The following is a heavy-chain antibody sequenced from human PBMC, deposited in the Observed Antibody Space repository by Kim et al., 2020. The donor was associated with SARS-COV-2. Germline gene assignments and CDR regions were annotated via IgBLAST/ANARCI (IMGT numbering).Heavy chain of an antibody. V-gene: IGHV4-61*02. CDR3: ARVRAAVYYGMDV. D-gene: IGHD6-13*01. CDR1: GGSISSGSYY. CDR2: IYTSGST. Sequence: SETLSLTCTVSGGSISSGSYYWSWIRQPAGKGLEWIGRIYTSGSTNYNPSLKSRVTISVDTSKNQFSLKLSSVTAADTAVYYCARVRAAVYYGMDVWGQGTTVTVSS. J-gene: IGHJ6*02.